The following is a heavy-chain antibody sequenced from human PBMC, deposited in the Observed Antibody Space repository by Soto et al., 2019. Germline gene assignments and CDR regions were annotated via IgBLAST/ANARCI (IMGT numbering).Heavy chain of an antibody. V-gene: IGHV1-3*01. J-gene: IGHJ6*02. CDR3: ARDTRWFGALFISYYYGMDV. CDR1: GYTFTSYA. Sequence: GASVKVSCKASGYTFTSYAMHWVRQAPGQRLEGMGWINAGNGNTKYSQKCQGRVTITRDTSASTAYMELSSLRSEDTAVYYCARDTRWFGALFISYYYGMDVWGQGTTVTVSS. D-gene: IGHD3-10*01. CDR2: INAGNGNT.